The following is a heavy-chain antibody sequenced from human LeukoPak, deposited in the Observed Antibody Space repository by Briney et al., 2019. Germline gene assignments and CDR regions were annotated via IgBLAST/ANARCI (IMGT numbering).Heavy chain of an antibody. CDR3: ATRSDNGYEFFDC. D-gene: IGHD5-12*01. CDR2: IYPGDSDT. Sequence: PGESLQISCQGSGYHFVSHWIGWARQMPGRRPEWMGIIYPGDSDTRYNPSFQGQVTISADRSLSTAYLRWSGLKASDTAIYYCATRSDNGYEFFDCWGQGTLVTVSA. V-gene: IGHV5-51*01. J-gene: IGHJ4*02. CDR1: GYHFVSHW.